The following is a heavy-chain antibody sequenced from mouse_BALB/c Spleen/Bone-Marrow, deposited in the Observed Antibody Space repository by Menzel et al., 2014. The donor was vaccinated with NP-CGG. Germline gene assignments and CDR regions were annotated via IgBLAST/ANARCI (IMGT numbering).Heavy chain of an antibody. CDR3: TRGRTWDFDY. D-gene: IGHD4-1*01. J-gene: IGHJ2*01. V-gene: IGHV1S81*02. Sequence: VKLVESGAELMKPGASVKLSCKASGYTFTSYYMYWVKQRPGQGLEWIGEINPSNGGTNFNEKFKSRATLTVDKSSSTAYMQLSSLTSEDSAVYYCTRGRTWDFDYWGQGTTLTVSS. CDR1: GYTFTSYY. CDR2: INPSNGGT.